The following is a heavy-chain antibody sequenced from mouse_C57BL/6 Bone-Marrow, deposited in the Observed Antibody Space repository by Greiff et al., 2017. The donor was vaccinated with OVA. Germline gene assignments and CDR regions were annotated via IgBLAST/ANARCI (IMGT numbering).Heavy chain of an antibody. V-gene: IGHV1-81*01. CDR3: ARAYYYGSSPYWGFDV. D-gene: IGHD1-1*01. CDR1: GYTFTSYG. CDR2: IYPRSGNT. J-gene: IGHJ1*03. Sequence: QVQLQQSGAELARPGASVKLSCKASGYTFTSYGISWVKQRTGQGLEWIGEIYPRSGNTYYNEKFKGKATLTADKSSSTAYMELRSLTSEDSAVYFCARAYYYGSSPYWGFDVWGTGTTVTVSS.